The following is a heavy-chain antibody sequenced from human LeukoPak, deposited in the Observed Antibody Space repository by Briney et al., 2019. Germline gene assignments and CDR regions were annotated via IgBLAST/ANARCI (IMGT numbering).Heavy chain of an antibody. Sequence: SETLSLTCTVSGGSISSYYRSWIRQPPGKGLEWIGYIYYSGSTNYNPSLKSRVTISVDTSKNQFSLKLSSVTAADTAVYYCALDIVVVVAATPYYYYGMDVWGQGTTVTVSS. CDR1: GGSISSYY. CDR2: IYYSGST. CDR3: ALDIVVVVAATPYYYYGMDV. D-gene: IGHD2-15*01. J-gene: IGHJ6*02. V-gene: IGHV4-59*01.